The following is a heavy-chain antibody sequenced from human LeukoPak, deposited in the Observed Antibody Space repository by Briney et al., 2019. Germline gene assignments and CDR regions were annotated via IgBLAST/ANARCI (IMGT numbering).Heavy chain of an antibody. D-gene: IGHD1-14*01. CDR2: IIPIFGTA. J-gene: IGHJ3*02. CDR3: ARGSPYAHRSFDI. V-gene: IGHV1-69*01. CDR1: GGTFSSYA. Sequence: SVKVSCKASGGTFSSYAISWVRQAPGQGLEWMGGIIPIFGTANYAQKFQGRVTITADGSTSTAYMELSSLRSEDTAVYYCARGSPYAHRSFDIWGQGTMVTVSS.